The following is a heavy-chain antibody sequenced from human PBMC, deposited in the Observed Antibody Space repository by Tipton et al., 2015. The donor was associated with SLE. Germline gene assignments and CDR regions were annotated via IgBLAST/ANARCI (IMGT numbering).Heavy chain of an antibody. Sequence: LRLSCAVYGGSFSGYYWSWIRQPPGKGLEWIGEINHSGSTNYNPSLKSRVTISVDTSKNQFSLKLSSVTAADTAVYYCARGPSSIAAPAGYWGQGTLVTVSS. CDR2: INHSGST. CDR1: GGSFSGYY. J-gene: IGHJ4*02. V-gene: IGHV4-34*01. CDR3: ARGPSSIAAPAGY. D-gene: IGHD6-6*01.